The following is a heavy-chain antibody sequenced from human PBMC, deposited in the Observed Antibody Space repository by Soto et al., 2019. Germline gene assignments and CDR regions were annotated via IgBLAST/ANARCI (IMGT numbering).Heavy chain of an antibody. D-gene: IGHD3-3*01. CDR3: AVITIFNPDAEYIQH. Sequence: TSETLSLTCTVSGGPISSYYWSWIRQPPGKGLEWIGYIYYSGSTNYNPSLKSRVTISVDTSKNQFSLKLSSVTAADTAVYYCAVITIFNPDAEYIQHPGQATLVTGSS. CDR2: IYYSGST. J-gene: IGHJ1*01. CDR1: GGPISSYY. V-gene: IGHV4-59*01.